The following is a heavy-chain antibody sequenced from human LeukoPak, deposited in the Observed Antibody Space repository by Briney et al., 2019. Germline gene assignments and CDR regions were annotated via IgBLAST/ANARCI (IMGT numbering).Heavy chain of an antibody. J-gene: IGHJ4*02. CDR2: FYYNGST. CDR1: GGSISWTSYY. V-gene: IGHV4-39*01. D-gene: IGHD5-24*01. CDR3: ARHGMATIIN. Sequence: SETLSLTCTVSGGSISWTSYYWGRIRQPPGKGLELIGSFYYNGSTYYSPSLKSRATISAETSKDQFSLKLSSVTAADTAVFYCARHGMATIINWGQGTLVTVSS.